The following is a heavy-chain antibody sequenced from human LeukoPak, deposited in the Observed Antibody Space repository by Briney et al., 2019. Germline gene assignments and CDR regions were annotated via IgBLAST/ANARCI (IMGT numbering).Heavy chain of an antibody. CDR3: ARGNYDILTGHRGYFDY. Sequence: TLSLTCTVSGGSISSGGYYWSWIRQHPGKGLEWIGYIYYSGSTYYNPSLKSRVTISVDTSKNQFSLKLSSVTAADTAVYYCARGNYDILTGHRGYFDYWGQGTLVTVSS. CDR1: GGSISSGGYY. CDR2: IYYSGST. J-gene: IGHJ4*02. V-gene: IGHV4-31*03. D-gene: IGHD3-9*01.